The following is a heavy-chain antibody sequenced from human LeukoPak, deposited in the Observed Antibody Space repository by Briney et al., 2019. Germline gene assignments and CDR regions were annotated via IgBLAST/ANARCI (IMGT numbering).Heavy chain of an antibody. CDR2: INSDGSST. D-gene: IGHD2-2*03. J-gene: IGHJ4*02. CDR1: GFXFSSDW. V-gene: IGHV3-74*01. CDR3: ARMLDIVVVPAAMGLDY. Sequence: PGGSLRLSCAASGFXFSSDWIHWVRQAPGQGLGWVSRINSDGSSTRYADTVKGRLAIPRDNAKNTPYLQMNSLRAEDTAVYSCARMLDIVVVPAAMGLDYWGQGTLVTVSS.